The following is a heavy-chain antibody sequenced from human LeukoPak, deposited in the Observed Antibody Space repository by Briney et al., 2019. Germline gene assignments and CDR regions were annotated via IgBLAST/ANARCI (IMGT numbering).Heavy chain of an antibody. CDR1: GFTFSSYD. CDR3: ARGSITMVRGLAFDI. CDR2: IGTAGDT. Sequence: GGSLRLSCAASGFTFSSYDMHWVRQATGKGLEWVSAIGTAGDTYYPGSVKGRFTISRENAKNSLYLQMNSLRAGDTAVYYCARGSITMVRGLAFDIWGQGTMVTVSS. J-gene: IGHJ3*02. D-gene: IGHD3-10*01. V-gene: IGHV3-13*01.